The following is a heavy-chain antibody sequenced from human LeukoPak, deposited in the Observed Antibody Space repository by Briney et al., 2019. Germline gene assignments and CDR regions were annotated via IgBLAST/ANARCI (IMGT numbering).Heavy chain of an antibody. J-gene: IGHJ4*02. Sequence: PGGSLRLSCAASGFTFSSYSMNWVRQAPGKGLEWVLSISSSSSYIYYADSVKGRFTISRDNAKNSLYLQMNSLRAEDTAVYYCARGTAWSFDYWGQGTLVTVSS. D-gene: IGHD3-3*01. CDR2: ISSSSSYI. CDR3: ARGTAWSFDY. V-gene: IGHV3-21*01. CDR1: GFTFSSYS.